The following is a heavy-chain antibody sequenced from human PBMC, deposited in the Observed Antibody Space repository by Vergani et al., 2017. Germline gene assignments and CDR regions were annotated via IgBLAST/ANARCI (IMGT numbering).Heavy chain of an antibody. J-gene: IGHJ6*03. CDR3: ARDHRQLSYYYYMDV. CDR2: IYYSGST. D-gene: IGHD5-18*01. Sequence: QVQLQESGPGLVKPSQTLSLTCTVSGGSISSGGYYWSWIRQHPGKGLEWIGYIYYSGSTNYNPSLKSRVTISVDTSKNQFSLKLSSVTAADTAVYYCARDHRQLSYYYYMDVWGKGTTVTVSS. V-gene: IGHV4-31*03. CDR1: GGSISSGGYY.